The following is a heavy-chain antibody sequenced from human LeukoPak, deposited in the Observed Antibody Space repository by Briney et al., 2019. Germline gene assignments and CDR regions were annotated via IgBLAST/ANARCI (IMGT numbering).Heavy chain of an antibody. J-gene: IGHJ4*02. Sequence: PGGSLRLSCTAPGFTFGDYAMSWVRQAPGKGLEWVGFIRSKAYGGTTEYAATVKGRFTISTDDSKSITYLQMNSLKTEDTAVYYCTREGPWYYFDFWGQGTLVTVSS. CDR1: GFTFGDYA. D-gene: IGHD2-8*02. V-gene: IGHV3-49*04. CDR3: TREGPWYYFDF. CDR2: IRSKAYGGTT.